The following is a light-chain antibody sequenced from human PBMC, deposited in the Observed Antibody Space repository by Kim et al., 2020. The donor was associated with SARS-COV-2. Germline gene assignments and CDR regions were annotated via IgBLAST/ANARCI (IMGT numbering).Light chain of an antibody. J-gene: IGLJ2*01. CDR3: QAWDSSTVV. Sequence: SYELTQPPSVSVSPGQTASITSSGDKLGDKYACWYQQKPGQSPVLVIYQDSKRPSGIPERFSGSNSGNTATLTISGTQAMDEADYYCQAWDSSTVVFGGG. CDR1: KLGDKY. CDR2: QDS. V-gene: IGLV3-1*01.